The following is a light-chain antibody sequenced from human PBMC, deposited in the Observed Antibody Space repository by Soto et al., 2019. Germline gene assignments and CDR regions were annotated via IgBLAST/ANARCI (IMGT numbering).Light chain of an antibody. CDR3: QNYNSWPLT. CDR1: QSVSSN. J-gene: IGKJ4*01. Sequence: IVMTQSPASLSVSPGETATLSCRASQSVSSNLAWYQQKPRQAPRLLIYGASTRATGIPARFSGSGSGTEFSLTITSLQSEDFASYCCQNYNSWPLTLGGGTKVESK. V-gene: IGKV3-15*01. CDR2: GAS.